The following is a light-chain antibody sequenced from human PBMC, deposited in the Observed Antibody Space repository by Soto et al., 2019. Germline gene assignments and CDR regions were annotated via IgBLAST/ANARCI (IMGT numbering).Light chain of an antibody. CDR2: DVS. J-gene: IGLJ3*02. CDR1: SSDVGGYNY. Sequence: QSALTQPRSVSGSPGQSVTISCTGTSSDVGGYNYVSWYQQHPGKAPKLMIYDVSKRPSGVPDRFSGSKSVNTASLTISGLQAEDEADYYCCSYAGSYTNWVFGGGTKLTVL. CDR3: CSYAGSYTNWV. V-gene: IGLV2-11*01.